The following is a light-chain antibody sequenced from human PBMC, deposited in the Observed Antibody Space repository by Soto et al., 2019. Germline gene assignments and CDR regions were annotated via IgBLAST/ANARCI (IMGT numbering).Light chain of an antibody. J-gene: IGLJ2*01. Sequence: QSVLTQPPSVSGAPGQRVTISCTGSSSNIGAGYDVHWYQQLPETAPKLLIYGNSNRPSGVPDRFSGSKSGTSASLAITGLQAEDEADYYCQSYDSSLGVVFGGGTKLTVL. CDR3: QSYDSSLGVV. CDR1: SSNIGAGYD. CDR2: GNS. V-gene: IGLV1-40*01.